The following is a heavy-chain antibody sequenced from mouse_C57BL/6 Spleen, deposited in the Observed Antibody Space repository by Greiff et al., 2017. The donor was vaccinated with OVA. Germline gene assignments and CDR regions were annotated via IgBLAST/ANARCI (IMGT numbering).Heavy chain of an antibody. J-gene: IGHJ2*01. D-gene: IGHD4-1*01. CDR2: IYPGDGDT. CDR3: ARPLTGTDFDY. V-gene: IGHV1-82*01. Sequence: VQLQQSGPELVKPGASVKISCKASGYAFSSSWMNWVKQRPGKGLEWIGRIYPGDGDTNYNGKFKGKATLTADKSSSTAYMQLSSLTSEDSAVYFCARPLTGTDFDYWGQGTTLTVSS. CDR1: GYAFSSSW.